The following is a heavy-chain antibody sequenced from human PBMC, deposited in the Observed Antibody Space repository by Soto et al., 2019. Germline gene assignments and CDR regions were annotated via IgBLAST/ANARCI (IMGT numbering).Heavy chain of an antibody. CDR1: GGSIGTSY. Sequence: PSETLSLTCSVSGGSIGTSYWNWIRQTAGTGLEWIGRIYITGSTNIHPSLKSRVAMSVDTAKNQFSLKLTSATAADTAVYCCGGGGRDGFDLWGQGTMVTVSS. V-gene: IGHV4-4*07. CDR3: GGGGRDGFDL. CDR2: IYITGST. J-gene: IGHJ3*01. D-gene: IGHD3-10*01.